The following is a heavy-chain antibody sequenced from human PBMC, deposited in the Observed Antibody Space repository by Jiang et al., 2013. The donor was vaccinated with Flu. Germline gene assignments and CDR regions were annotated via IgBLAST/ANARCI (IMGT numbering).Heavy chain of an antibody. D-gene: IGHD4-17*01. V-gene: IGHV4-59*08. CDR3: ARHDGDYVRDAIDY. Sequence: NPSLKSRVTISVDTSKNQFSLKLSSVTAADTAVYYCARHDGDYVRDAIDYWGQGTLVTVSS. J-gene: IGHJ4*02.